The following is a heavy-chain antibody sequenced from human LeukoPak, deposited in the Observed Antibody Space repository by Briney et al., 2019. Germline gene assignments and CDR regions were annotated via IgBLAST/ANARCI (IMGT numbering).Heavy chain of an antibody. CDR3: ARAYGDYEGAFDI. D-gene: IGHD4-17*01. Sequence: ASVKVSCKASGYTFTGYYMHWVRQAPGQGLEWMGWINPNSGGTNYAQKFQGRVTMTRDTPISTAYMELSRLRSDDTAVYYCARAYGDYEGAFDIWGQGTMVTVSS. V-gene: IGHV1-2*02. CDR2: INPNSGGT. CDR1: GYTFTGYY. J-gene: IGHJ3*02.